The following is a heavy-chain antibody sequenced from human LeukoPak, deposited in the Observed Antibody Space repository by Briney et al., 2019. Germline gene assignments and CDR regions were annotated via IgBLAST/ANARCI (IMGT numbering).Heavy chain of an antibody. V-gene: IGHV5-51*01. D-gene: IGHD3-10*01. J-gene: IGHJ4*02. Sequence: RGESLKISCKASGYTFTHQWIGWVRQKSGSGLEWMGIIYPRDSDTRYSPSLQGHVSISADTSINTAYLEWSRLEASDTAIYYCARHSDVIGAIWGQGTLVTVSS. CDR3: ARHSDVIGAI. CDR1: GYTFTHQW. CDR2: IYPRDSDT.